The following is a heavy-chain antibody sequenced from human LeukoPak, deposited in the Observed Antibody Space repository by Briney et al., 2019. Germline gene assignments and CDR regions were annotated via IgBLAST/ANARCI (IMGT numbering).Heavy chain of an antibody. CDR3: ARVTPYYYGMDV. J-gene: IGHJ6*02. Sequence: SETLSLTCAVSGGSISSGGYSWSWIRQPPGKGLEWIGYIYHSGSTYYNPSLKSRVTISVDRSKNQFSLKLSSVTAADTAVYYCARVTPYYYGMDVWGQGTTVTVSS. CDR2: IYHSGST. V-gene: IGHV4-30-2*01. CDR1: GGSISSGGYS.